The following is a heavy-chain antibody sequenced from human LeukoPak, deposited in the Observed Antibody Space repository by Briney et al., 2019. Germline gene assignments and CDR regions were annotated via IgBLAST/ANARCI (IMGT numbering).Heavy chain of an antibody. Sequence: SETLSLTCTVSGGSISSSSYYWGWIRQPPGKELVWIGSIYYSGSTYYNPSLKSRVTISVDTSKNQFSLKLSSVTAADTAVYYCARQGIQLWSRGDYDYWGQGTLVTVSS. J-gene: IGHJ4*02. CDR2: IYYSGST. V-gene: IGHV4-39*01. D-gene: IGHD5-18*01. CDR1: GGSISSSSYY. CDR3: ARQGIQLWSRGDYDY.